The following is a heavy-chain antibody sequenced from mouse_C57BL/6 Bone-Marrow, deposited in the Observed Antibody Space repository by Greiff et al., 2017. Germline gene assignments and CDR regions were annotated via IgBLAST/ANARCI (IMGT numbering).Heavy chain of an antibody. CDR1: GYAFSSSW. Sequence: VQLQQSGPELVKPGASVKISCKASGYAFSSSWMNWVKQRPGKGLEWIGRIYPGDGDTNYNGKFKGKATLTADKSSSPAYMQLSSLTSEDSAVYFCATSGGRYFDYWGQGTTLTVSS. D-gene: IGHD3-2*02. J-gene: IGHJ2*01. CDR2: IYPGDGDT. V-gene: IGHV1-82*01. CDR3: ATSGGRYFDY.